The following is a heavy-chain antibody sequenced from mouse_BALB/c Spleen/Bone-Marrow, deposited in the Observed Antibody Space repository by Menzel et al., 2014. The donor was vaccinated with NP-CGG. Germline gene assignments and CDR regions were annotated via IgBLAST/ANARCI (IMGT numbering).Heavy chain of an antibody. CDR1: GYTFTSYW. J-gene: IGHJ2*01. V-gene: IGHV1S132*01. D-gene: IGHD2-10*02. Sequence: QVQLQQSGAELVKPGASVKLSCKTSGYTFTSYWIQWVKQRPGKGLGWIGEIFPDTVTPYYNEKFKGKATLTIDTSSSTASMQLSSLTSEDSAVYFCARRGYGYLDYWGQGTTLTVSS. CDR3: ARRGYGYLDY. CDR2: IFPDTVTP.